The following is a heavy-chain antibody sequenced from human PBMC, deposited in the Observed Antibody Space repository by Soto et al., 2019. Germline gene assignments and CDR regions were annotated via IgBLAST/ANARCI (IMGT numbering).Heavy chain of an antibody. Sequence: ESGGGVVQPGRSLRLSCAASGFTFSSYGMHWVRQAPGKGLEWVAFIWHDGGNKFYAESVKGRFTISRDNSKNTLYLQMTRLSAEDTAMYYCARDGDVNTGFGKDYWGQGTLVTVSS. V-gene: IGHV3-33*01. CDR2: IWHDGGNK. CDR1: GFTFSSYG. D-gene: IGHD3-16*01. J-gene: IGHJ4*02. CDR3: ARDGDVNTGFGKDY.